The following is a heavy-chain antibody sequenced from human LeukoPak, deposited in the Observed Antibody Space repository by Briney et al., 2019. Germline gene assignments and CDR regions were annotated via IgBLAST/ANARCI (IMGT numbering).Heavy chain of an antibody. J-gene: IGHJ4*02. Sequence: SETLSLTCAVSGGSISSGGYSWSWIRQPPGKGLEWIGYIYHSGSTYYNPSLKSRVTISVDRSKNQFPLKLSSVTAADTAVYYCASGIAARYDYWGQGTLVTVSS. CDR2: IYHSGST. CDR3: ASGIAARYDY. D-gene: IGHD6-6*01. V-gene: IGHV4-30-2*01. CDR1: GGSISSGGYS.